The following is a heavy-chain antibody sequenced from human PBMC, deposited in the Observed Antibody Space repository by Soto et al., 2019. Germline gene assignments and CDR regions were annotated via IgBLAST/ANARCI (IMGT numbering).Heavy chain of an antibody. D-gene: IGHD3-22*01. Sequence: SETLSLTCAVSGGSISSGGYSWSWIRQPPGKGLEWIGYIYHSGSTNYNPSLKSRVTISVDTSKNQFSLKLSSVTAADTAVYYCAREGYSSGYYYYYGMDVWGQGTTVTVS. CDR1: GGSISSGGYS. J-gene: IGHJ6*02. CDR2: IYHSGST. CDR3: AREGYSSGYYYYYGMDV. V-gene: IGHV4-30-2*01.